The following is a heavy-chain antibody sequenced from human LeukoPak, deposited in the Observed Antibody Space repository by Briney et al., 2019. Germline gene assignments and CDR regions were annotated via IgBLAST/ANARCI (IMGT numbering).Heavy chain of an antibody. CDR3: ARSPITIFGVVIIHYYYGMDV. J-gene: IGHJ6*02. Sequence: ASVKVSCKASGYTFTSYYMHWVRQAPGQGLEWMGIINPSGASTSYAQKFQGRVAMTRDTSTSTVYMELSSLRSEDTAVYYCARSPITIFGVVIIHYYYGMDVWGQGTTVTVSS. V-gene: IGHV1-46*01. CDR2: INPSGAST. CDR1: GYTFTSYY. D-gene: IGHD3-3*01.